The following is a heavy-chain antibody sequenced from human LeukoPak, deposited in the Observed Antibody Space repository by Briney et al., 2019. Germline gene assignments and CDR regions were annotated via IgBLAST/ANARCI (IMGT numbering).Heavy chain of an antibody. D-gene: IGHD3-10*01. CDR2: INHSGST. J-gene: IGHJ4*02. CDR3: ARGIKLVRGAHW. Sequence: PSETLSLTCAVYGGSFSGYYWSWIRQPPGKGLEWIGEINHSGSTNYNPSLKSRVTISVDTSKNQFSLKLSSVTAADTAVYYCARGIKLVRGAHWWGQGTLVTVSS. CDR1: GGSFSGYY. V-gene: IGHV4-34*01.